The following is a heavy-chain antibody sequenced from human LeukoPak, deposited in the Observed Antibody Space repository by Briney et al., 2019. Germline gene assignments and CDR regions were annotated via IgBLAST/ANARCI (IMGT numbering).Heavy chain of an antibody. V-gene: IGHV1-18*01. D-gene: IGHD2-15*01. J-gene: IGHJ6*03. Sequence: GASVKVSCKASGYTFTNYGVIWVRQAPGQGLEWMGWISTYNGNTNYAQKLQGRVTMTTDTSTSIAYMELRSLRSDDTAVYYCAREGSPFYYYYMDVWGKGTTVTVSS. CDR1: GYTFTNYG. CDR3: AREGSPFYYYYMDV. CDR2: ISTYNGNT.